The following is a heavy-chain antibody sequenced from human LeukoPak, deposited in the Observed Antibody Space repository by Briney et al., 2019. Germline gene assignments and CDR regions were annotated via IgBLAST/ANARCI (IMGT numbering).Heavy chain of an antibody. Sequence: SETLSLTCTVSGGSISGSSYYWGWIRQPPGKGREYIGNIYYSGNAFHSPSLTSRVTISVDTSKNQFSLKLSSVTAADTAVYYCASSYSSRGFLFQHWGQGTLVTVSS. CDR1: GGSISGSSYY. CDR2: IYYSGNA. V-gene: IGHV4-39*07. D-gene: IGHD6-13*01. CDR3: ASSYSSRGFLFQH. J-gene: IGHJ1*01.